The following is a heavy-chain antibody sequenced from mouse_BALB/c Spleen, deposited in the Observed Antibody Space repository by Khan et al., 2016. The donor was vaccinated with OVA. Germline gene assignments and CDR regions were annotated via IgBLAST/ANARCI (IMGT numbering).Heavy chain of an antibody. CDR1: GYSITSDYA. Sequence: EVQLQESGPGLVKPSQSLSLTCTVTGYSITSDYAWSWIRQFPGNKLEWMGFISYSGNTNYNPSLKSRISITRDTSKNQFFLQLNSVTTEDTATYYCARVYGGDFDYWGQGTTLTVSS. V-gene: IGHV3-2*02. J-gene: IGHJ2*01. CDR3: ARVYGGDFDY. D-gene: IGHD1-1*01. CDR2: ISYSGNT.